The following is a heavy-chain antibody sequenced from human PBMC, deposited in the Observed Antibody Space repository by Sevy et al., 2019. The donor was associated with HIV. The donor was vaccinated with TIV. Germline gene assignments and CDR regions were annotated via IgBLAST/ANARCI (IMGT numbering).Heavy chain of an antibody. V-gene: IGHV3-30*02. CDR3: ARDRKVLLVVYAIPFDAFDI. CDR1: GFTFSNHA. J-gene: IGHJ3*02. CDR2: IRNVGSHE. D-gene: IGHD2-8*02. Sequence: GGSLRLSCTASGFTFSNHAMHWVRQGPGKGPEWVAFIRNVGSHEYYADSVKGRFTISRDNSKNTLYLQMNSLRPEDTAVYYCARDRKVLLVVYAIPFDAFDIWGQGTMVTVSS.